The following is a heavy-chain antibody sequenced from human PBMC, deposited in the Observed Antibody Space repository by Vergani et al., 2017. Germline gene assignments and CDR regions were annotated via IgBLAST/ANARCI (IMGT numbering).Heavy chain of an antibody. V-gene: IGHV4-31*03. Sequence: QVQLQESGPGLVKPSQTLSLTCTVSGGSISSGGYYWSWIRQHPGKGLEWIGYIYHSGSTYYNPSLKSRVTISVDRSKNQFSLKLSSVTAADTAVYYCASGITGTTKVDYWGQGTLVTVSS. J-gene: IGHJ4*02. D-gene: IGHD1-20*01. CDR1: GGSISSGGYY. CDR3: ASGITGTTKVDY. CDR2: IYHSGST.